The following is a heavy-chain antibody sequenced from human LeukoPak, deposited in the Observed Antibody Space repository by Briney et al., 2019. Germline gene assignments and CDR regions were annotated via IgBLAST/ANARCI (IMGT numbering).Heavy chain of an antibody. D-gene: IGHD3-10*01. CDR2: IIPIFGTA. J-gene: IGHJ4*02. V-gene: IGHV1-69*06. CDR3: AREGGHGGYLDY. CDR1: GGTFSSYA. Sequence: SVEVSCKASGGTFSSYAISWVRQAPGQGLEWMGGIIPIFGTANYAQKFQGRVTITADKSTSTAYMELSSLRSEDTAVYYCAREGGHGGYLDYWGQGTLVTVSS.